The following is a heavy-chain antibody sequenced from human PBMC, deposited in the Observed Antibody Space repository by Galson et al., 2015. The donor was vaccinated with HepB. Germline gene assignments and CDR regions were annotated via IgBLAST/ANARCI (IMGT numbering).Heavy chain of an antibody. CDR2: IWYDGSYK. D-gene: IGHD3-10*01. CDR1: GFTFSSFL. V-gene: IGHV3-33*01. CDR3: ARQLLVGGGLDV. Sequence: SLRLSCAASGFTFSSFLMHWVRKAPGKGLEWVAVIWYDGSYKFYADSVKGRFTLSRDNSKNTLDLQLNNLRVDDTAVYYCARQLLVGGGLDVWGQGTTVTVSS. J-gene: IGHJ6*02.